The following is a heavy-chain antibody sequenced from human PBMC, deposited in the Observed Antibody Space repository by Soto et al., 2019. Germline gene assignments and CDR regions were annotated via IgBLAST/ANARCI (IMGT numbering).Heavy chain of an antibody. V-gene: IGHV1-18*01. D-gene: IGHD3-22*01. CDR2: ISAYNGNT. CDR3: ARGRGVTMTIVEYNWFEP. J-gene: IGHJ5*02. Sequence: QVQLVQSGAEVKKPGASVKVSCKASGYTFTSYGIIWVRQAPGQGLEWVGWISAYNGNTNYAKKFQDRIKMTTDTSTTTAYMELRSLKSDDTAIYYCARGRGVTMTIVEYNWFEPWGQGTLVTVSS. CDR1: GYTFTSYG.